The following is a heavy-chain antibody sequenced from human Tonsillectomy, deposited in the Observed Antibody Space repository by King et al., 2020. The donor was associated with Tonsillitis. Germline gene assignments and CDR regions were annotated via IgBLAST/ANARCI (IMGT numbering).Heavy chain of an antibody. J-gene: IGHJ4*02. D-gene: IGHD3/OR15-3a*01. CDR2: IGISYSDI. CDR3: TKASRMAFFNWFYFDE. V-gene: IGHV3-21*06. Sequence: VQLVESGGGRVKPGEFLRLSCLASGFTFGTYTMNWVRQAPGKGLEWVSSIGISYSDIYYADSVKGRFTISRDNAKNSLYLEMNSLRAEDTAVYYCTKASRMAFFNWFYFDEWGQGTLVTVSS. CDR1: GFTFGTYT.